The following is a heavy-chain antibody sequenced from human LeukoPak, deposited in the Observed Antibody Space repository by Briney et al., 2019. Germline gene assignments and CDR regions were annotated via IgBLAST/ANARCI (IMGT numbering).Heavy chain of an antibody. CDR2: ISASGSAT. Sequence: PGGSLRLSCAASGFIFSNYGMNWVRQAPGKGLEWVAAISASGSATSYADSVRGRFTISRDNSKSTTYLQMDSLRVEDTAVYYCAKGKRYPDYWGQGTLVTVSS. D-gene: IGHD1-1*01. CDR1: GFIFSNYG. J-gene: IGHJ4*02. CDR3: AKGKRYPDY. V-gene: IGHV3-23*01.